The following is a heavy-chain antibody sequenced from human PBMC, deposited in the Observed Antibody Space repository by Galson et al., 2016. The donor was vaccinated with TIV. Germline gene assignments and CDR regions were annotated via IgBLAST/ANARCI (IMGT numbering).Heavy chain of an antibody. CDR3: ARPPYCGGDCYKYDS. D-gene: IGHD2-21*01. V-gene: IGHV1-3*01. Sequence: SVKVSCKASGYTFTHHPIHWVRQAPGQRLEWMGWINAGNGNTKYSLKFQGRVTITRDTSATTVYMDLSSLTSEDTAVYYCARPPYCGGDCYKYDSWGQGTLVTVSS. J-gene: IGHJ4*02. CDR1: GYTFTHHP. CDR2: INAGNGNT.